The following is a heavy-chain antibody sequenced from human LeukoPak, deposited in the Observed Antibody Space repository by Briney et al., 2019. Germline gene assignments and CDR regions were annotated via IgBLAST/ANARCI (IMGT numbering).Heavy chain of an antibody. J-gene: IGHJ3*02. D-gene: IGHD3-10*01. Sequence: GGSLRLSCAVAGFTFSSYAMSWVRQAPGKGLEWVSAISGSGGSTYYADSVTGRLTISRDNSKNTLYLQMNSLRVEDTAVYYCAKDRDAFDAFDIWGQGTMVTVSS. V-gene: IGHV3-23*01. CDR1: GFTFSSYA. CDR2: ISGSGGST. CDR3: AKDRDAFDAFDI.